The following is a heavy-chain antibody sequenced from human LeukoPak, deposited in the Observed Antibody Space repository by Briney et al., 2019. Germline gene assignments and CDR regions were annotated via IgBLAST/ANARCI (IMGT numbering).Heavy chain of an antibody. D-gene: IGHD7-27*01. V-gene: IGHV3-53*01. CDR1: GFTVSSNY. Sequence: PVGSLRLSCGVSGFTVSSNYMSWVRQAPGKGLEWVSIIYSDGSTYYADSVKGRFTISRDNSKNTLYLQMNSLRAEDTAVYYCARFNWGSTYFDYWGQGTLVTVSS. CDR2: IYSDGST. J-gene: IGHJ4*02. CDR3: ARFNWGSTYFDY.